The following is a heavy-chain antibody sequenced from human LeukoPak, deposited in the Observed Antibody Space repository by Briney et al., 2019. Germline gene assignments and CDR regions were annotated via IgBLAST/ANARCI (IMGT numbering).Heavy chain of an antibody. Sequence: GGSLRLSCAASGFTFSNAWMTWVRQAPGKGLEWVGRIKSKTDGGTTDYAAPVKGRFTISRDDSKNTLYLQMNSLKTEDTAVYYCTREAVTANGYFDYWGQGTLVTVSS. V-gene: IGHV3-15*01. CDR1: GFTFSNAW. CDR2: IKSKTDGGTT. CDR3: TREAVTANGYFDY. D-gene: IGHD2-21*02. J-gene: IGHJ4*02.